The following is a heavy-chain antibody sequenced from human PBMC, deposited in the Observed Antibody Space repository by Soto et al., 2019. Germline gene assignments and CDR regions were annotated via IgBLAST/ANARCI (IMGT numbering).Heavy chain of an antibody. V-gene: IGHV3-48*01. CDR1: GLTFGGYS. Sequence: GGSLRLSCAASGLTFGGYSVNWVRQAPGKGLEWISYISSSSGTIYYADSVKGRFAISRDNAKNSMYLQMNSLRAEDTAVYYCARRVLYDSSGFDYWGQGALVTVAS. D-gene: IGHD3-22*01. CDR3: ARRVLYDSSGFDY. CDR2: ISSSSGTI. J-gene: IGHJ4*02.